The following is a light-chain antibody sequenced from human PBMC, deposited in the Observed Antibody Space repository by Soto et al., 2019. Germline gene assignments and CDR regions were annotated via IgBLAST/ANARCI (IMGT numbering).Light chain of an antibody. Sequence: QAVVTQPPSASGTPGQRVTISCSGSSSNIGSNYVYWYQQFPGSAPKLLIYRNDQRPSGVPDRFSGSKSGTSASLAISGPRSEDEADYYCAAWDDSLSAVVFGGGTKL. CDR2: RND. CDR1: SSNIGSNY. J-gene: IGLJ2*01. CDR3: AAWDDSLSAVV. V-gene: IGLV1-47*01.